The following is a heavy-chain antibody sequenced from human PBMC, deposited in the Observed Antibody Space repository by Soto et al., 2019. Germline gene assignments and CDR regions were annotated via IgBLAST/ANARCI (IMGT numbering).Heavy chain of an antibody. CDR2: FYYSGST. CDR1: GDSISSNNYY. V-gene: IGHV4-39*01. CDR3: ARGSCSSPSCYKVGWLEP. J-gene: IGHJ5*02. D-gene: IGHD2-2*02. Sequence: SETLSLTCSVSGDSISSNNYYWGWIRQPPGKGLEWIGSFYYSGSTYYNPSLKSRVTVSEDTSKNQFSLKLTSVTAADTAVYYCARGSCSSPSCYKVGWLEPWGRGTLVTVSS.